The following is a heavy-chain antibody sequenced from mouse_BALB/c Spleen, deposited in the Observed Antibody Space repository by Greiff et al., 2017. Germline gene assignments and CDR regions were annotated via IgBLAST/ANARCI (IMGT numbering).Heavy chain of an antibody. CDR3: ARSYYGSSFAY. CDR2: INPSTGYT. D-gene: IGHD1-1*01. CDR1: GYTFTSYW. J-gene: IGHJ3*01. Sequence: QVQLKESGAELAKPGASVKMSCKASGYTFTSYWMHWVKQRPGQGLEWIGYINPSTGYTEYNQKFKDKATLTADKSSSTAYMQLSSLTSEDSAVYYCARSYYGSSFAYWGQGTLVTVSA. V-gene: IGHV1-7*01.